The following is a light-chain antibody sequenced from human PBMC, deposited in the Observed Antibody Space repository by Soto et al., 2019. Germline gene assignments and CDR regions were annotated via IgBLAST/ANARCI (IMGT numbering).Light chain of an antibody. CDR3: QSYDSSLSVV. CDR2: GNS. Sequence: QSVRTQPPSVSGAPGQRVTISCTGSSSNIGAGYDVHWYQQLPGTAPKLLIYGNSNRPSGVPDRFSGSKSGTSASLALTGLQAEDEADYYCQSYDSSLSVVFGTGTKVTVL. CDR1: SSNIGAGYD. J-gene: IGLJ1*01. V-gene: IGLV1-40*01.